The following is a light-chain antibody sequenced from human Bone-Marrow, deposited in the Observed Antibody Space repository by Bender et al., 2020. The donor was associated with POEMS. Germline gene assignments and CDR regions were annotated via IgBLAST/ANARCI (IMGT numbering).Light chain of an antibody. CDR3: CSYAGFWV. V-gene: IGLV2-23*01. CDR2: EGS. J-gene: IGLJ3*02. CDR1: ASDVGSYSL. Sequence: QSALTQPSFVSGSPGQSITISCTGTASDVGSYSLVSWYQQHPGNSPKLMIYEGSTRPSGVSNRFSGSKSGNTAALTISGLRAEDEASYYCCSYAGFWVFGGGTKLTVL.